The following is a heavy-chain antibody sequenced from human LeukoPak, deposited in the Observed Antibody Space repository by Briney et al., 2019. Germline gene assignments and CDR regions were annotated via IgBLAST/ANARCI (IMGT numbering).Heavy chain of an antibody. J-gene: IGHJ5*02. V-gene: IGHV3-15*01. CDR2: IMSKTDGGTT. Sequence: RSGGSLRLSCAASGFTFTNAWMTWVRQAPGKGLEWVGRIMSKTDGGTTDYAAPVKGRFTISRDDSKNTLYLQMNSLRTEDTAMYYCTSDVLDRDFWSGGGWFDPWGQGTLVTVSS. CDR1: GFTFTNAW. D-gene: IGHD3-3*01. CDR3: TSDVLDRDFWSGGGWFDP.